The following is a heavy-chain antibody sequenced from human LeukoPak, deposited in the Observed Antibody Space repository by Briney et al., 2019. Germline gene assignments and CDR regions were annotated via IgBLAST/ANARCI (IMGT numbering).Heavy chain of an antibody. CDR2: IYYSGST. V-gene: IGHV4-59*01. D-gene: IGHD5-12*01. Sequence: PSETLSLTCSVSGGSISSYYWSWIRQPPGKGLEWIGYIYYSGSTNYNPSLRSRVTISVDTSKNQFSLKLSSVTAADTAVYYCATLATSHFDYWGQGTLVTVSS. CDR1: GGSISSYY. J-gene: IGHJ4*02. CDR3: ATLATSHFDY.